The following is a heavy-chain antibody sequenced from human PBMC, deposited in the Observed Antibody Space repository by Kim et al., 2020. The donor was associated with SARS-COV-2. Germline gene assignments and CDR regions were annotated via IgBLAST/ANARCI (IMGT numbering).Heavy chain of an antibody. V-gene: IGHV3-9*01. D-gene: IGHD2-21*01. CDR3: AKDRGILWSANDAFDI. Sequence: SVKGRFTISRDNAKNSLYLQMNSLRAEDTALYYCAKDRGILWSANDAFDIWGQGTMVTVSS. J-gene: IGHJ3*02.